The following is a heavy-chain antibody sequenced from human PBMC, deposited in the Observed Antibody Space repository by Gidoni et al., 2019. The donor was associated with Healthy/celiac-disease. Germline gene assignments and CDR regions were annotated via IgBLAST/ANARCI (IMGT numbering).Heavy chain of an antibody. CDR2: IYYSGST. D-gene: IGHD1-1*01. V-gene: IGHV4-39*01. Sequence: QLQLQESGPGLVKPSETLSLTCTVSGGSISSSSYYWGWIRQPPGKGLEWIGSIYYSGSTYYNPSLKSRVTISVDTSKNQFSLKLSSVTAADTAVYYCARLSPIRTGYYFDYWGQGTLVTVSS. CDR3: ARLSPIRTGYYFDY. J-gene: IGHJ4*02. CDR1: GGSISSSSYY.